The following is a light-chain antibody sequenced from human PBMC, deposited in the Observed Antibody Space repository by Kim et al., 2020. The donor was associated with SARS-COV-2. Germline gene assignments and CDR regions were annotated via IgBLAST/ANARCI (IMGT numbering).Light chain of an antibody. J-gene: IGLJ3*02. Sequence: PRKTANISCGGNNMGSKSVPWYQQKPGRAPVLVIYYDSDRPSGIPERFSGSNSGNTATLTISRVEAGDEADYYCQVWDSSSDHPVFGGGTQLTVL. CDR2: YDS. V-gene: IGLV3-21*04. CDR3: QVWDSSSDHPV. CDR1: NMGSKS.